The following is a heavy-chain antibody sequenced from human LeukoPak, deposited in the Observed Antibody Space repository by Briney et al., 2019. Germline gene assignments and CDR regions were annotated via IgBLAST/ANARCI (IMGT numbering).Heavy chain of an antibody. D-gene: IGHD3-16*01. CDR1: GFTFSSYA. V-gene: IGHV3-23*01. CDR3: AKGGGSDFDF. Sequence: PGGSLRLSCAASGFTFSSYAMSWVRQAPGKGLEWVSAISGTGGRTYYADSVKGRFTISRDSSKSTVSLQMNSLRAEDTAVYFCAKGGGSDFDFWGQGTLVTVSS. J-gene: IGHJ4*02. CDR2: ISGTGGRT.